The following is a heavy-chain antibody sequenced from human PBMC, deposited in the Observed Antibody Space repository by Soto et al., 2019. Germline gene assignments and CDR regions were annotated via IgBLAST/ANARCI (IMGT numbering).Heavy chain of an antibody. Sequence: QVQLLESGGGVVQPGRSLRLSCAASGFTFSNYGIHWVRQAPGKGLEWVAVISYDGNNKYYADSVEGRFTISRDNSKNTVYLQMNSLRDEDTAMYYCAKDTVSCTKGVCLSNWFDSWGHGTLVNVSS. CDR1: GFTFSNYG. CDR3: AKDTVSCTKGVCLSNWFDS. V-gene: IGHV3-30*18. J-gene: IGHJ5*01. CDR2: ISYDGNNK. D-gene: IGHD2-8*01.